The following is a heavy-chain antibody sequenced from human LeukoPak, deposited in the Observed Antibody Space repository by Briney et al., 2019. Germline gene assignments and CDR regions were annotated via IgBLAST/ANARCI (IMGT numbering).Heavy chain of an antibody. J-gene: IGHJ4*02. Sequence: GASVKVSCKASGGTFSSYAISWVRQAPGQGLEWMGGIIPIFGTANYAQKFQGRVTITTDESTSTAYMELSSLRSEDTAVYYCARDSRNYSGSYPRDLFDYWGQGTLVTVSS. D-gene: IGHD1-26*01. CDR2: IIPIFGTA. CDR1: GGTFSSYA. CDR3: ARDSRNYSGSYPRDLFDY. V-gene: IGHV1-69*05.